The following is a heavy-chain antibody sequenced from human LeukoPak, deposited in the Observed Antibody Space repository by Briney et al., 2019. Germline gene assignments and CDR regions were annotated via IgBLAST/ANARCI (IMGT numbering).Heavy chain of an antibody. J-gene: IGHJ4*02. CDR2: INPNSGGT. V-gene: IGHV1-2*02. D-gene: IGHD3-10*01. Sequence: ASVKVSCKASGYSFIGYYMHWVRQAPGQGLEWMRWINPNSGGTNYAQKFQGRVTMTRDASISTAYMELSRLRSDDTAMYYCARDLQGWFGELLGYWGQGTLVTVSS. CDR1: GYSFIGYY. CDR3: ARDLQGWFGELLGY.